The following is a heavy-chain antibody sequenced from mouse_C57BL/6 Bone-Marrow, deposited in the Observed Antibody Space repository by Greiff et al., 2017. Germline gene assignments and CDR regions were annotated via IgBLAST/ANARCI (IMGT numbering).Heavy chain of an antibody. J-gene: IGHJ3*01. D-gene: IGHD2-4*01. Sequence: EVQLVESGGGLVQPKGSLKLSCAASGFSFNTYAMNWVRQAPGKGLEWVARIRSKSNNYATYYADSVKDRFTISRDDSESMLYLQMNNLKTEDTAMYYCVGHSLSDLDGAWFAYWGQGTLVTVSA. CDR1: GFSFNTYA. V-gene: IGHV10-1*01. CDR2: IRSKSNNYAT. CDR3: VGHSLSDLDGAWFAY.